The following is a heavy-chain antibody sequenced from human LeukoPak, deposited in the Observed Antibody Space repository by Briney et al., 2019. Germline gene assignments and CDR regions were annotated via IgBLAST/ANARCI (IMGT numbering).Heavy chain of an antibody. D-gene: IGHD5-18*01. Sequence: GGSLRLSCAASGFTFNTHRMHWVRQAPGKGLLWVSHINGDGSSTDYADSVKGRFTISRDNARNTLYLQMNSLRVEDTAVYYCVRAGGYSYGPGGYWGQGTLVTVSS. CDR2: INGDGSST. CDR3: VRAGGYSYGPGGY. V-gene: IGHV3-74*01. CDR1: GFTFNTHR. J-gene: IGHJ4*02.